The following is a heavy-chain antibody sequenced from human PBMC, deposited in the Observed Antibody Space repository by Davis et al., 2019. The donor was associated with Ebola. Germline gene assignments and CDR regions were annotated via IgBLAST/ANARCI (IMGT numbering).Heavy chain of an antibody. CDR1: GSTFSHHA. CDR2: ISWNSVAI. J-gene: IGHJ6*02. V-gene: IGHV3-9*01. D-gene: IGHD3-10*01. CDR3: GKDVQAGGLDV. Sequence: SLKISCAAFGSTFSHHAMHWVRQVPGKGLEWVAGISWNSVAIGYADSVKGRFTISNDNAKNFLYLQMNSLRVEVTALYYCGKDVQAGGLDVWGQGTTVTVSS.